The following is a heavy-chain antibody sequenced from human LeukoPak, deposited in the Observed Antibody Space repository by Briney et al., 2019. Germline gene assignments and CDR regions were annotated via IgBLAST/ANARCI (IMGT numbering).Heavy chain of an antibody. V-gene: IGHV3-48*01. CDR2: ISDTGSTI. D-gene: IGHD4-17*01. CDR3: AKDSVKVTTVRRVPHYMDV. CDR1: GFTFSSYS. J-gene: IGHJ6*03. Sequence: GGSLRLSCAASGFTFSSYSMNWVRQAPGKGLEWVSYISDTGSTIYYADSVKGRFTISRDNSKNTLYLQMNSLRAEDTAVYYCAKDSVKVTTVRRVPHYMDVWGKGTTVTISS.